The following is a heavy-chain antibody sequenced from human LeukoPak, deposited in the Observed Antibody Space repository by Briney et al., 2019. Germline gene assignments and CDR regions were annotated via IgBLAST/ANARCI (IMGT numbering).Heavy chain of an antibody. CDR2: ISAYNGNT. CDR1: GGTFSSYA. Sequence: ASVKVSCKTSGGTFSSYAISWVRQAPGQGLEWMGWISAYNGNTNYAQKLQGRVTMTTDTSTSTAYMELRSLRSDDTAVYYCARVLPYYYYYYYMDVWGKGTTVTVSS. V-gene: IGHV1-18*01. J-gene: IGHJ6*03. CDR3: ARVLPYYYYYYYMDV.